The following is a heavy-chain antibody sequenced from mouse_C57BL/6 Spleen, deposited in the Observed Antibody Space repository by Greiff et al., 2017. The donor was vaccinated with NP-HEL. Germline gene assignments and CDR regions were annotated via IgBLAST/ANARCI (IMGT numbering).Heavy chain of an antibody. J-gene: IGHJ4*01. Sequence: VQLQQSGAELAKPGASVKLSCKASGYTFTSYWMHWVKQRPGQGLEWIGYINPSSGYTKYNQKFKDKATLTADKSSSTAYMQLSSLTYEDSAVYYCASLVITTVVEDAMDYWGQGTSVTVSS. CDR1: GYTFTSYW. CDR3: ASLVITTVVEDAMDY. CDR2: INPSSGYT. V-gene: IGHV1-7*01. D-gene: IGHD1-1*01.